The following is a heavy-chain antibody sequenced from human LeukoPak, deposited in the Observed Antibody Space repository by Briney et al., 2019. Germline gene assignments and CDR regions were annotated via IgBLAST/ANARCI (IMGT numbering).Heavy chain of an antibody. J-gene: IGHJ4*02. CDR3: ARSEYYYDSSGYYAFDY. Sequence: GGSLRLSCAASGFTFSSYWMHWVRQAPGKGLVWVSRINSDGSSTSYADSVKGRFTISRDNAKNTLYLQMNSLRAEDTAVYYCARSEYYYDSSGYYAFDYWGQGTLVTVSS. V-gene: IGHV3-74*01. D-gene: IGHD3-22*01. CDR1: GFTFSSYW. CDR2: INSDGSST.